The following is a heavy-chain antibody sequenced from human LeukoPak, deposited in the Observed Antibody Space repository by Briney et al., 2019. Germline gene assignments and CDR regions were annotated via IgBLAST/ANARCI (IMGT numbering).Heavy chain of an antibody. Sequence: ASVKVSCKASGYTFTGYYMHWVRQAPGQGLEWMGWINPNSGGTTYAQKFQGRVTMTRDTSISTAYMELSRLRSDDTAVYYCARDPKHLYSSSWYYWFDPWGQGTLVTVSS. J-gene: IGHJ5*02. D-gene: IGHD6-13*01. CDR3: ARDPKHLYSSSWYYWFDP. CDR2: INPNSGGT. CDR1: GYTFTGYY. V-gene: IGHV1-2*02.